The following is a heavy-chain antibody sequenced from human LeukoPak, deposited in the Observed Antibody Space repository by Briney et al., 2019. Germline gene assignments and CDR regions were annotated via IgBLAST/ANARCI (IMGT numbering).Heavy chain of an antibody. Sequence: PSETLSLTCTVSGGAIRSHYWNWIRQPAGKGLEWIGRIYSSGYNNDNPFLKSRITMSVDMSKNQFSLRLNSVTAADRAVYYCARGEHSVDSWGQGMLVTVSS. J-gene: IGHJ4*02. CDR3: ARGEHSVDS. V-gene: IGHV4-4*07. CDR2: IYSSGYN. CDR1: GGAIRSHY. D-gene: IGHD1/OR15-1a*01.